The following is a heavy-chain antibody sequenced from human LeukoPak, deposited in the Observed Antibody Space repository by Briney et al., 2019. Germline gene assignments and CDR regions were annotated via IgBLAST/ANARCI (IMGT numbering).Heavy chain of an antibody. CDR3: ATSSGYYFQPFDY. Sequence: SETLSLTCTVSGGSISSSSYYWSWIRQPPGKGLEWIGYIYYSGSTNYNPSLKSRVTISVDTSKNQFSLKLSSATAADTAVYYCATSSGYYFQPFDYWGQGTLVTVSS. CDR1: GGSISSSSYY. V-gene: IGHV4-61*01. D-gene: IGHD3-22*01. CDR2: IYYSGST. J-gene: IGHJ4*02.